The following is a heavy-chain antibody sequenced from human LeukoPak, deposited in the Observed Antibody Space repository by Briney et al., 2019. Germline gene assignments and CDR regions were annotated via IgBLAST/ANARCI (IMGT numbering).Heavy chain of an antibody. D-gene: IGHD1-26*01. CDR1: GFTFSSYS. V-gene: IGHV3-48*04. CDR3: ARYSGSSGYGMDV. J-gene: IGHJ6*02. Sequence: GGSLRLSCAASGFTFSSYSMNWVRQAPGKGLEWVSYISSSSSTIYYADSVKGRFTISRDNAKNSLYLQMNSLRAEDTALYHCARYSGSSGYGMDVWGQGTTVTVSS. CDR2: ISSSSSTI.